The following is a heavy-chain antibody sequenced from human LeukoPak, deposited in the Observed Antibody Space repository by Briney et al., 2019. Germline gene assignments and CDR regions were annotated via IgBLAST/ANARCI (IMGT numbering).Heavy chain of an antibody. J-gene: IGHJ4*02. CDR1: GFSFTNAW. CDR2: IKIKTDGGTT. Sequence: GGSLRLSCAHSGFSFTNAWIRCVRQAPERGVEWVGRIKIKTDGGTTDYGAPGKGRFTISRDESKNTLYLQINSVKADDTPEYYCTTGGYAEHSWGQATLVTVSS. V-gene: IGHV3-15*01. D-gene: IGHD5-18*01. CDR3: TTGGYAEHS.